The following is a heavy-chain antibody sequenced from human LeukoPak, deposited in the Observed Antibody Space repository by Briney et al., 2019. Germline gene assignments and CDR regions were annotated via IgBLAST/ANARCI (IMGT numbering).Heavy chain of an antibody. CDR3: AREDWDDYGPSKVFDI. D-gene: IGHD4-17*01. J-gene: IGHJ3*02. CDR1: GASFSGGSFSGYS. CDR2: ITNNGDT. Sequence: SETLSLTCIVHGASFSGGSFSGYSWTWIRQPPGEGLEWIGQITNNGDTDYNPSLLSRLTISQETSRNQVSLNLRSVTAADTGVYYCAREDWDDYGPSKVFDIWGQGTTVTVSP. V-gene: IGHV4-34*01.